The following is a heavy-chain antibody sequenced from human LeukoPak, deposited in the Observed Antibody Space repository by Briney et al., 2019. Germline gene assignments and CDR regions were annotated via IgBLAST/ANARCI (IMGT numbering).Heavy chain of an antibody. Sequence: GGSLRLSYAASGFTFSSYSMNWVRQAPGKGLEWVSSISSSSSYIYYADSVKGRFTISRDNAKNSLYLQMNILRAEDTAVYYCARGSSSYYYYYMDVWGKGTTVTVSS. CDR2: ISSSSSYI. D-gene: IGHD6-6*01. CDR1: GFTFSSYS. V-gene: IGHV3-21*01. J-gene: IGHJ6*03. CDR3: ARGSSSYYYYYMDV.